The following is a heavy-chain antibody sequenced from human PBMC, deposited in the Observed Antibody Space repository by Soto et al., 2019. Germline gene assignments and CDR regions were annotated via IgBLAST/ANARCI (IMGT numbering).Heavy chain of an antibody. CDR3: ARDLHDYGDYAPFDY. Sequence: QVPLVESGGGVVQPGRSLRLSCAASGFTFSSYAMHWVRQAPGKGLEWVAVISYDGSNKYYADSVKGRFTISRDNSKNTLYLQMNSLRAEDTAVYYCARDLHDYGDYAPFDYWGQGTLVTVSS. D-gene: IGHD4-17*01. CDR1: GFTFSSYA. CDR2: ISYDGSNK. J-gene: IGHJ4*02. V-gene: IGHV3-30-3*01.